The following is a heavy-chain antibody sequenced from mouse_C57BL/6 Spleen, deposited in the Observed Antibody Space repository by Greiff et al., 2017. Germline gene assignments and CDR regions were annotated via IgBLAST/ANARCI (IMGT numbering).Heavy chain of an antibody. V-gene: IGHV1-39*01. CDR1: GYSFTDYN. Sequence: VQLQQSGPELVKPGASVKISCKASGYSFTDYNMNWVKQSNGKSLEWIGVINPNYGTTSYNQKFKGKATLTVDQSSSTAYMQLNSLTSEDSAVYYCASITKSLTYYFDYWCQGTTLTVSS. D-gene: IGHD1-1*01. CDR3: ASITKSLTYYFDY. J-gene: IGHJ2*01. CDR2: INPNYGTT.